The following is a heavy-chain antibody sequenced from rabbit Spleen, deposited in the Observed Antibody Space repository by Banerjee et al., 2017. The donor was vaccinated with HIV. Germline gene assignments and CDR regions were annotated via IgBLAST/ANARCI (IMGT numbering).Heavy chain of an antibody. V-gene: IGHV1S45*01. CDR2: IDSGSSGFP. D-gene: IGHD8-1*01. Sequence: EQLEESGGGLVKPEGSLTLTCKASGVSFSDKDVMCWVRQAPGKGLEWIACIDSGSSGFPYFASWAKGRFTISKTSSTTVTLQMTSLTAADTATYFCARDSGSSFSSYGMDLWGPGTLVTVS. CDR3: ARDSGSSFSSYGMDL. J-gene: IGHJ6*01. CDR1: GVSFSDKDV.